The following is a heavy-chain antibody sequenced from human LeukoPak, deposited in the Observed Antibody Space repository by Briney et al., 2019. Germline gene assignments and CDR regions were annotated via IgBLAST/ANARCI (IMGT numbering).Heavy chain of an antibody. V-gene: IGHV3-21*01. D-gene: IGHD5/OR15-5a*01. CDR2: ISSSSSYI. J-gene: IGHJ4*02. CDR3: ASQASTSFDY. CDR1: GFTVSSNY. Sequence: GGSLRLSCAASGFTVSSNYMSWVRQAPGKGLEWVSSISSSSSYIYYADSVKGRFTISRDNAKNSLYLQMNSLRAEDTAVYYCASQASTSFDYWGQGTLVTVSS.